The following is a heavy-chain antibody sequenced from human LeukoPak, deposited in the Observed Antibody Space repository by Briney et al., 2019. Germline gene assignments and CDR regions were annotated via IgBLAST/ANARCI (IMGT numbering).Heavy chain of an antibody. Sequence: SETLSLTCTVSGGSISSSSYYWGWIRQPPGKGLEWIGSIYYSGNTYYNTSLKSRVTISVDTSKNQFSLKLSSVTAADTAVYYCASPTDGYSSTWGQGTLVTVSS. CDR3: ASPTDGYSST. J-gene: IGHJ5*02. CDR2: IYYSGNT. V-gene: IGHV4-39*07. CDR1: GGSISSSSYY. D-gene: IGHD6-13*01.